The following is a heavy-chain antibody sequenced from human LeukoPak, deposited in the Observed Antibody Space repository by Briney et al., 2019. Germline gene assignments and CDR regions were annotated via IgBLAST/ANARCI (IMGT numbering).Heavy chain of an antibody. CDR2: INMDGSEE. D-gene: IGHD3-16*02. Sequence: QPGGSLRLSCAASGLIFSNYWMTWVRQAPGKGLEWVANINMDGSEENYVDSVTGRFTISRDNAKNSLYLRMNSLRAEDTAVYYCTRDRWIDYWGQGTLVTVSS. CDR3: TRDRWIDY. J-gene: IGHJ4*02. V-gene: IGHV3-7*01. CDR1: GLIFSNYW.